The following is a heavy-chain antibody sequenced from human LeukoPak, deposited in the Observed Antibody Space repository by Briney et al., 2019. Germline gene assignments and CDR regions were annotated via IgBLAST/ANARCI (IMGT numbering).Heavy chain of an antibody. CDR2: ISSSGSTI. D-gene: IGHD3-10*01. CDR3: AREDRYYGSGSHFDY. CDR1: GFTFSSYE. V-gene: IGHV3-48*03. Sequence: QPGGSLRLSCAASGFTFSSYEMNWVRQAPGKGLEGGSYISSSGSTIYYADSVKGRFTISRDNAENSLYLQMNSLRAEDTAVYYCAREDRYYGSGSHFDYWGQGTLVTVSS. J-gene: IGHJ4*02.